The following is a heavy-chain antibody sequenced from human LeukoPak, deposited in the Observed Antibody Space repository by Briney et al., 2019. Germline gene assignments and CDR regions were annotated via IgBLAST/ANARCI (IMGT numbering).Heavy chain of an antibody. J-gene: IGHJ3*02. D-gene: IGHD5-12*01. V-gene: IGHV3-53*04. Sequence: GGSLRLSCAASGFTVSSNYMSWVRQAPGKGLEWVSVIYSGGSTYYADSVKGRFTISRHNSKSTLYLQMNSLRAEDTAVYYCAREGGSGSDAFDIWGQGTMVTVSS. CDR3: AREGGSGSDAFDI. CDR1: GFTVSSNY. CDR2: IYSGGST.